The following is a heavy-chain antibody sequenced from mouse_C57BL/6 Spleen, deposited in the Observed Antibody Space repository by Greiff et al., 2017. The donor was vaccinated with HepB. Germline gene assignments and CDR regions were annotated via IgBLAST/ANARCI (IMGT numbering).Heavy chain of an antibody. CDR1: GYTFTDYE. J-gene: IGHJ2*01. CDR2: IDPETGGT. Sequence: QVQLQQSGAELVRPGASVTLSCKASGYTFTDYEMHWVKQTPVHGLEWIGAIDPETGGTAYNQTFKGKAILTADKSSSTAYMELRSLTSEDSAVYYCTSPSYDDGSSYFDYWGQGTTLTVSS. CDR3: TSPSYDDGSSYFDY. V-gene: IGHV1-15*01. D-gene: IGHD1-1*01.